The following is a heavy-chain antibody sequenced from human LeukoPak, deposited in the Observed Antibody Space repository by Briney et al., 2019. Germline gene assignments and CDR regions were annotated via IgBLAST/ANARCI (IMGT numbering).Heavy chain of an antibody. CDR3: ARVGEGSHYYDSSGYYYFDY. J-gene: IGHJ4*02. Sequence: SETLSLTCTVSGGSISSSSYYWGWIRQPPGKGLEWIGSIYYSGSTYYNPSLKSRVTISVDTSKNQFSLKLSSVTAADTAVYYCARVGEGSHYYDSSGYYYFDYWGQGTLVTVPS. D-gene: IGHD3-22*01. CDR2: IYYSGST. V-gene: IGHV4-39*07. CDR1: GGSISSSSYY.